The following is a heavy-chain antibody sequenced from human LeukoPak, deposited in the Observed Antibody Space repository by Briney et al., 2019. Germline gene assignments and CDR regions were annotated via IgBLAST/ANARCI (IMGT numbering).Heavy chain of an antibody. D-gene: IGHD4/OR15-4a*01. CDR1: GFTFSSYA. J-gene: IGHJ4*02. Sequence: LPGGSLRLSCAASGFTFSSYAMSWVRQAPGKGLEWVSAISGSGGSTYYADSVKGRFTISRDNSKNIVFLQMNDLRTEDTAFYYCTRDSANYHFAYWGQGALVTVSS. V-gene: IGHV3-23*01. CDR3: TRDSANYHFAY. CDR2: ISGSGGST.